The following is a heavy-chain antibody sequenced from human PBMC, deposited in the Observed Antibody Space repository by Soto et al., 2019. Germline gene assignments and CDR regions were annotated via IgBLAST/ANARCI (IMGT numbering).Heavy chain of an antibody. V-gene: IGHV3-23*01. J-gene: IGHJ4*02. D-gene: IGHD5-12*01. CDR2: ISGNGDET. Sequence: EVQLLESGGGLVQPGGSLRLSCAVSGITFGRFAMTWVRQAPGEGLEWVSTISGNGDETFYADSGKGRFTISRDNSRNTVFLHMNSLRVEDTAIYYCAKGGHASPFDYWGLGTRVTVSS. CDR3: AKGGHASPFDY. CDR1: GITFGRFA.